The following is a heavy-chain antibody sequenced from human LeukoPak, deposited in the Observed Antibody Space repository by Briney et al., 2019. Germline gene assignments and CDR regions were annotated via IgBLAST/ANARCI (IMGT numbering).Heavy chain of an antibody. D-gene: IGHD3-16*02. V-gene: IGHV1-18*01. CDR2: ISAYNGNT. Sequence: GASVKVSCKASGYTSTSYGISWVRQAPGQGLEWMGWISAYNGNTNYAQKLQGRVTMTTDTSTSTAYMELRSLRSDDTAVYYCARDSGYDYVWGSYPPALDYWGQGTLVTVSS. CDR1: GYTSTSYG. CDR3: ARDSGYDYVWGSYPPALDY. J-gene: IGHJ4*02.